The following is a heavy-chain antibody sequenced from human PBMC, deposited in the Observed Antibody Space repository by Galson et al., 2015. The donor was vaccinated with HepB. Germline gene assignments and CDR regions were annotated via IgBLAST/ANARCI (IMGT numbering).Heavy chain of an antibody. D-gene: IGHD3-10*01. CDR1: GFTFSSYT. V-gene: IGHV3-48*02. Sequence: SLRLSCAASGFTFSSYTMNWVRQAPGKGLESVSYISSTGTTMYYADSAKGRYTISRDNAQNSLYLQMNSLRDEDTAVYYCARVYFGSGISSAYCYFDLGGRGALVTVSS. CDR2: ISSTGTTM. CDR3: ARVYFGSGISSAYCYFDL. J-gene: IGHJ2*01.